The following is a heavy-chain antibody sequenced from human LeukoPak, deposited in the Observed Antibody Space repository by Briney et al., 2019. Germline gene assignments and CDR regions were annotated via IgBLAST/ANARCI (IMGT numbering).Heavy chain of an antibody. V-gene: IGHV1-2*02. CDR3: ARDSQYQLPPYNWFDP. CDR1: GYTFTGYS. CDR2: INPNSGVT. J-gene: IGHJ5*02. D-gene: IGHD4-11*01. Sequence: GASVKVSCKASGYTFTGYSIHWLRQAPGQGLEWMGRINPNSGVTKYAQKFQGRVTMTRDTSTTTAYLVLTSLRPDDTAVYYCARDSQYQLPPYNWFDPWGQGTLVTVSP.